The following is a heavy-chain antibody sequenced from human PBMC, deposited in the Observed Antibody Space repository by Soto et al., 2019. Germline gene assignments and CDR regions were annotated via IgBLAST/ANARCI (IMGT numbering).Heavy chain of an antibody. CDR3: AGDWFGELFYRY. CDR2: IIPIFGTA. V-gene: IGHV1-69*13. D-gene: IGHD3-10*01. Sequence: SVKVSCKASGGTFSSYAISWVRQAPGQGLEWMGGIIPIFGTANYAQKFQGRVTITADESTSTAYMELSSLRSEDTAVYYCAGDWFGELFYRYWGQGTLVTVSS. CDR1: GGTFSSYA. J-gene: IGHJ4*02.